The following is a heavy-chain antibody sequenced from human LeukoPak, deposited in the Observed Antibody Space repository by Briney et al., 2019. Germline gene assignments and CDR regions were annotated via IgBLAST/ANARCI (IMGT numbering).Heavy chain of an antibody. CDR2: ISGSGGST. CDR1: GFTFSSYA. Sequence: GGSLRLSCAASGFTFSSYAMGWVRQAPGKGLEWVSAISGSGGSTYYADSVKGRFTISRDNSKNTLYLQMNSLRAEDTAVYYCAKVQSLYDSSGGTFDYWGQGTLVTVSS. CDR3: AKVQSLYDSSGGTFDY. D-gene: IGHD3-22*01. J-gene: IGHJ4*02. V-gene: IGHV3-23*01.